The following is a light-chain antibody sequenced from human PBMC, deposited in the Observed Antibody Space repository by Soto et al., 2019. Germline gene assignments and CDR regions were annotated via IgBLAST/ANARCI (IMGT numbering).Light chain of an antibody. CDR2: EVS. Sequence: QSALTQPASVSGSPGQSITISCTGTSSDVGGYNYVSWYQQHPGKAPKLIIYEVSNRPSGVSNRFSGSKSGNTASLTVSGLQAEDEADYYCAAWDDNLRGYWVFGGGTKLTVL. CDR3: AAWDDNLRGYWV. V-gene: IGLV2-14*01. J-gene: IGLJ2*01. CDR1: SSDVGGYNY.